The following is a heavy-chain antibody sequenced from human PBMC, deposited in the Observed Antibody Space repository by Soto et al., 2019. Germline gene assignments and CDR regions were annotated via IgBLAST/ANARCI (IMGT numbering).Heavy chain of an antibody. V-gene: IGHV5-51*01. CDR1: GYSFTSYW. CDR3: ASAPRYYYYGLDV. CDR2: IYPGDSDT. J-gene: IGHJ6*02. Sequence: GESLKISCKGSGYSFTSYWIGWVRQMPGKGLEWMGIIYPGDSDTRYSPSFQGQVTISADKSISTAYLQWSSLKASDTAMYYCASAPRYYYYGLDVSGQGTTVTVSS.